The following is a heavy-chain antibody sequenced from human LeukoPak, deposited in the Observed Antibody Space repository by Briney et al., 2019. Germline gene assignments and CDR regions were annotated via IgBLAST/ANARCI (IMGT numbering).Heavy chain of an antibody. CDR2: IRSKAYGGTT. V-gene: IGHV3-49*03. D-gene: IGHD6-19*01. J-gene: IGHJ3*02. CDR3: TRVSSSGWYFDAFDI. CDR1: GFTFGDYT. Sequence: PGRSLRLSCTASGFTFGDYTMSWFRQAPGKGLEWVGFIRSKAYGGTTEYAASVKGRFTISRDDSESTAYLQMNSLKTEDTAVYYCTRVSSSGWYFDAFDIWGQGTMVTVSS.